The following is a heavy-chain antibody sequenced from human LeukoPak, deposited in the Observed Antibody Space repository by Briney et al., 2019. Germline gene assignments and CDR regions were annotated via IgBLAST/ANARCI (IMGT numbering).Heavy chain of an antibody. Sequence: GASVKVSCKASGGTFSSYAISWVRQAPGQGLEWMGGIIPIFGTANYAQKFQGRVTITADESTSTAYMELSSLRSEDTAVYYCASSSGVVNYYYYYYMDVWGKGTTVTISS. CDR1: GGTFSSYA. J-gene: IGHJ6*03. CDR2: IIPIFGTA. D-gene: IGHD2-15*01. CDR3: ASSSGVVNYYYYYYMDV. V-gene: IGHV1-69*13.